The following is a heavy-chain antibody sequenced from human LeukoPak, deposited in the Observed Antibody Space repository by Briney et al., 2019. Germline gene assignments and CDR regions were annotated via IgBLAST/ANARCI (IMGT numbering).Heavy chain of an antibody. CDR2: INPNSGGT. CDR1: GYTFTDYY. Sequence: ASVKVSCKASGYTFTDYYMYWVRQAPGQGLDWMGWINPNSGGTNYAQKFQGRVTMTRDTSISTAYMDLSRLRSDDTAVYYCARIYYYASSGYGASYYYFDYWGQGTLVTVSS. J-gene: IGHJ4*02. D-gene: IGHD3-22*01. CDR3: ARIYYYASSGYGASYYYFDY. V-gene: IGHV1-2*02.